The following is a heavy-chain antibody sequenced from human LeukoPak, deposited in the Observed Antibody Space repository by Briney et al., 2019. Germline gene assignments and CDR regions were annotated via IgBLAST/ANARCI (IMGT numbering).Heavy chain of an antibody. J-gene: IGHJ5*02. CDR1: GFTFSSYS. Sequence: GGSLRLSCAASGFTFSSYSMNWVRQAPGKGLEWVSSISSSSYIYYADSVKGRFTISRDNAKNTLYLQMNSLRVEDTAVYYCAKTHFYDSSGYYSLGWFDPWGQGTLVTVSS. D-gene: IGHD3-22*01. V-gene: IGHV3-21*04. CDR2: ISSSSYI. CDR3: AKTHFYDSSGYYSLGWFDP.